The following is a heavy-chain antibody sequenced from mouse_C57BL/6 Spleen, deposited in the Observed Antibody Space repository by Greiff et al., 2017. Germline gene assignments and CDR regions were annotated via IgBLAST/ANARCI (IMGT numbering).Heavy chain of an antibody. J-gene: IGHJ1*03. CDR1: GYTFTSYW. V-gene: IGHV1-64*01. CDR3: ARSGTLGYFDV. CDR2: IHPNSGST. Sequence: QVQLQQPGAELVKPGASVKLSCKASGYTFTSYWMHWVKQRPGQGLEWIGMIHPNSGSTNYNEKFKSKATLTVDKSSSTAYMQLSSLTSEDSAVYYCARSGTLGYFDVWGTGTTVTVSS. D-gene: IGHD2-14*01.